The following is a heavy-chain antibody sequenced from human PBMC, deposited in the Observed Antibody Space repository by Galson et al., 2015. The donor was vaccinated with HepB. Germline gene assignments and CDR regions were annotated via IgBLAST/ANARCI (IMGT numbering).Heavy chain of an antibody. CDR2: ISDSGST. J-gene: IGHJ4*02. V-gene: IGHV4-59*01. Sequence: SETLSLTCIVSGGSIRSYYWSWIRQPPGKGLEWIGYISDSGSTNHNPSLRNRVTISVDTSKNQFSLKLSSVTAADTAVYYCARTYTAMVPDSWGQGTLVTVSS. CDR3: ARTYTAMVPDS. CDR1: GGSIRSYY. D-gene: IGHD5-18*01.